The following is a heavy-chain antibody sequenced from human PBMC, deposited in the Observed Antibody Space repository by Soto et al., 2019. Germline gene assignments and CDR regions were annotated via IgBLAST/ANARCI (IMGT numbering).Heavy chain of an antibody. V-gene: IGHV3-33*01. D-gene: IGHD1-26*01. Sequence: QVQLVESGGGVVQPGRSLRLSCAASGFTFSSYGMHWVRQAPGKGLEWVAVIWYDGSNKYYADSVKDRFTISRDNSKNTLYLQMNSLRAEDTAVYYCARDQRRYSGSYDAFDIWGQGTMVTVSS. CDR3: ARDQRRYSGSYDAFDI. CDR1: GFTFSSYG. J-gene: IGHJ3*02. CDR2: IWYDGSNK.